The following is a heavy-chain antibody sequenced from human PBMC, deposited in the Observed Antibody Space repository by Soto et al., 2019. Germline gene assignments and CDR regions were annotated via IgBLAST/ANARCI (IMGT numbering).Heavy chain of an antibody. CDR1: GYSFAGYW. CDR2: IDPSDSQT. J-gene: IGHJ4*02. CDR3: ARQIYDSDSGPNFQYYFDS. D-gene: IGHD3-22*01. Sequence: GESLKISCNGSGYSFAGYWSTWVSKMPGKGLEWMGRIDPSDSQTYYSPSFRGHVTISAAKSITTVFLQWSSLRASDTAMYYCARQIYDSDSGPNFQYYFDSWGQGTLVTVSS. V-gene: IGHV5-10-1*01.